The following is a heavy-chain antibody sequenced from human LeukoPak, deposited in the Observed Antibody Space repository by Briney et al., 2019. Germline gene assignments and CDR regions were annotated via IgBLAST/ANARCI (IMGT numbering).Heavy chain of an antibody. J-gene: IGHJ4*02. D-gene: IGHD1-26*01. CDR3: AKVKVGATSFHLYFDY. Sequence: PGRSLRLSCAASGFTFSSYGMHWVRQAPGKGLEWVAVISYDGSNKYYADSVKGRFTISRDNSKNTLHLQMNSLRAEDTAVYYCAKVKVGATSFHLYFDYWGQGTLVTDSS. CDR1: GFTFSSYG. CDR2: ISYDGSNK. V-gene: IGHV3-30*18.